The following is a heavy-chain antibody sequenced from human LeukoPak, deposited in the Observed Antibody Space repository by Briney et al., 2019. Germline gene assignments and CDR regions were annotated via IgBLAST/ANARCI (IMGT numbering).Heavy chain of an antibody. CDR1: GFTFSNAW. D-gene: IGHD5-18*01. J-gene: IGHJ4*02. CDR3: TTATAIVTRGGFY. V-gene: IGHV3-15*07. Sequence: GGSLRLSCAASGFTFSNAWMNWVRQAPGKGLEWVGRIKSKTDGGTTDYAASVKGRFTISRDDSKNTLYLQMNSLKSEDTAVYYCTTATAIVTRGGFYWGQGTLLTVSS. CDR2: IKSKTDGGTT.